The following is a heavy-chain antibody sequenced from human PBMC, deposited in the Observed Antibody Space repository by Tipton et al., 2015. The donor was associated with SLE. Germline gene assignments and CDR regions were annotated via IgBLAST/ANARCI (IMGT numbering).Heavy chain of an antibody. CDR1: GGSISSHY. V-gene: IGHV4-59*11. CDR2: IYYSGSA. D-gene: IGHD6-13*01. Sequence: TLSLTCTVSGGSISSHYWSWIRQPPGKGLEWIGYIYYSGSANYNPSLKSRVTISVDTSKNQFSLKLSSVTAADTAVYYCAREGSWRAFGYWGQGTLVTVSS. CDR3: AREGSWRAFGY. J-gene: IGHJ4*02.